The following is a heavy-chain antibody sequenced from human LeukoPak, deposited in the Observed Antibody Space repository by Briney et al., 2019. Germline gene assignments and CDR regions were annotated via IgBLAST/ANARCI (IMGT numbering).Heavy chain of an antibody. CDR3: ARGYDSSTIGRGKYYYYGMDV. CDR2: ISGSSSTI. Sequence: GGSLRLSCAASGFTFSSYSMNWVRQAPGKGLEWGSYISGSSSTIYYADSVKGRFTISRDNGKNTLYLRMNSLRAEDTAVYYCARGYDSSTIGRGKYYYYGMDVWGQGTTVTVSS. CDR1: GFTFSSYS. J-gene: IGHJ6*02. V-gene: IGHV3-48*01. D-gene: IGHD3-3*01.